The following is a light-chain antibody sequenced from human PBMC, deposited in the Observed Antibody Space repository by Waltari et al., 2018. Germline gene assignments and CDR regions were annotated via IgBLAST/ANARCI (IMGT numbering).Light chain of an antibody. Sequence: EIVVTQSPATLSVSPGDRAILTCRTSQTLNNNLAWFQQKPGQSPRLLIYGASARASGVPARFSGSGSGTEFTLTITSLQSEDFAVYYCQQYNNWPLTFGPGTKVDIK. CDR3: QQYNNWPLT. CDR1: QTLNNN. CDR2: GAS. J-gene: IGKJ3*01. V-gene: IGKV3-15*01.